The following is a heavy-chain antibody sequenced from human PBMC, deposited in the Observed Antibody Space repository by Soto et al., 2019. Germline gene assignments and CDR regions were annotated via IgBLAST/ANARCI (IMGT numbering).Heavy chain of an antibody. CDR2: IYYSGST. D-gene: IGHD5-12*01. CDR3: ARLLGGGYDFLSSAFDI. V-gene: IGHV4-59*08. CDR1: GGSISSYY. J-gene: IGHJ3*02. Sequence: SETLSLTCTVSGGSISSYYWSWIRQPPGKGLEWIGYIYYSGSTNYNPSLKSRVTISVDTSKNQFSLKLSSVTAADTAVYYCARLLGGGYDFLSSAFDIWGQGTMVTVSS.